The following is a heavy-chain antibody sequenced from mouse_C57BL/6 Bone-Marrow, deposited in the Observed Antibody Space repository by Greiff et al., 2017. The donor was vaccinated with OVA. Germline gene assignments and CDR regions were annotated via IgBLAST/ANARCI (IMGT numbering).Heavy chain of an antibody. CDR3: AGVYYYGGDYFDY. J-gene: IGHJ2*01. CDR1: GFPITSGYY. CDR2: ITHSGET. D-gene: IGHD1-1*01. V-gene: IGHV12-3*01. Sequence: ESGPGLVKPSQSLFLTCSITGFPITSGYYWIWIRQSPGKPLEWMGYITHSGETFYNPSLQSPISITRETSKNQFFLQLNSVTTEDTAMYYCAGVYYYGGDYFDYWGQGTTLTVSS.